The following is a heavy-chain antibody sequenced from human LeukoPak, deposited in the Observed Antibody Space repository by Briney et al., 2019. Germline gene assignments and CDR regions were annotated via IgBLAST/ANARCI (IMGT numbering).Heavy chain of an antibody. D-gene: IGHD6-13*01. CDR2: ISSSSSYT. Sequence: NPGGSLRLSCAASGFTFSDYYMSWIRQAPGKGLEWVSYISSSSSYTNYADSVKGRFTISRDNAKNSLYLQMNSLRAEDTAVYYCARVGIAAADYGMDVWGKGTTVTVSS. J-gene: IGHJ6*04. CDR3: ARVGIAAADYGMDV. V-gene: IGHV3-11*06. CDR1: GFTFSDYY.